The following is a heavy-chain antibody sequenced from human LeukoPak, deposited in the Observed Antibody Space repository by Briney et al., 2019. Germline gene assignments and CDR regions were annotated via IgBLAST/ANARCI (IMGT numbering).Heavy chain of an antibody. Sequence: PGRSLRLSCAASGFTFSNHAIHWVRQAPGKGPEWVAVISYDGSNKYYTDSVKGRFAISRDRSKNTLYLQMDSLRAEDTAVYYCARERTAGYSKARFDYWGQGTLVTVSS. V-gene: IGHV3-30*09. J-gene: IGHJ4*02. D-gene: IGHD6-13*01. CDR2: ISYDGSNK. CDR3: ARERTAGYSKARFDY. CDR1: GFTFSNHA.